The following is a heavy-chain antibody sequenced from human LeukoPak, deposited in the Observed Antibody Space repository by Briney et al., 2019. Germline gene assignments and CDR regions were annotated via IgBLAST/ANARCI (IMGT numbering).Heavy chain of an antibody. CDR1: GYTFTSYG. V-gene: IGHV1-18*01. D-gene: IGHD2-2*01. Sequence: ASVKVSCKASGYTFTSYGISWVRQAPGQGLEWMGWISAYNGNTNYAQKLQGRVTMTTDTSTSTAYMELRSLRSDDTAVYYCARVYCSSTSCYDYFDYWGQGTLVTVSS. CDR2: ISAYNGNT. J-gene: IGHJ4*02. CDR3: ARVYCSSTSCYDYFDY.